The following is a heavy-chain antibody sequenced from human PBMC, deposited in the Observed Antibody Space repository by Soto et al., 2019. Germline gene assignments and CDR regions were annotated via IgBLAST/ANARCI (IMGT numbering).Heavy chain of an antibody. V-gene: IGHV3-23*01. CDR2: ISGSGNII. D-gene: IGHD4-17*01. Sequence: EVQLLESGGDLVQPGGSLRLSCAASGFAFSNYAVTWVRQAQGKGLEWVSSISGSGNIIYYADSVKGRFIISRDNSKNTLYLQMNNLRAEDTAVYYCAKDPNGDYIGAFDDWGQGTLVTVSS. CDR1: GFAFSNYA. J-gene: IGHJ4*02. CDR3: AKDPNGDYIGAFDD.